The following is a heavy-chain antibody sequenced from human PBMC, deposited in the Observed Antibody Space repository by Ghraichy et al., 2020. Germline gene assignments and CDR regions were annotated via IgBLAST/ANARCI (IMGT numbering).Heavy chain of an antibody. V-gene: IGHV4-31*03. CDR3: AREIYDSSGYYHRGNFDD. D-gene: IGHD3-22*01. CDR2: IYYSGST. J-gene: IGHJ4*02. CDR1: GGSISSGGYY. Sequence: SETLSLTCTVSGGSISSGGYYWSWIRQHPGKGLEWIGYIYYSGSTYYNPSLKSRVTISVDTSKNQFSLKLSSVTAADTAVYYCAREIYDSSGYYHRGNFDDWGQGTLVTVSS.